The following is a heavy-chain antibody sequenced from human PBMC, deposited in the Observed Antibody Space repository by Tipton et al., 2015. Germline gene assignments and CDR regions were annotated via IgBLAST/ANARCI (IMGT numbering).Heavy chain of an antibody. CDR3: VKDGYYYDSGGYSPLDY. CDR2: ITTNGYST. CDR1: GFTLSRYA. Sequence: SLRFSCSAAGFTLSRYAMNWVRQAPGKGLEYVSAITTNGYSTYYADSVRGRFTISRDNSKNTLYLQMSSLRAEDTAVYYCVKDGYYYDSGGYSPLDYWGQGTLVTVSS. V-gene: IGHV3-64D*08. J-gene: IGHJ4*02. D-gene: IGHD3-22*01.